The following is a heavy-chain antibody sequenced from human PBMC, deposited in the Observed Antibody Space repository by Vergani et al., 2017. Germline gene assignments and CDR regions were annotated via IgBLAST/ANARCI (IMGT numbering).Heavy chain of an antibody. J-gene: IGHJ6*02. Sequence: QVQLQESGPGLVKPSETLSLTCTVSGGSISSYYWSWIRQPPGKGLEWIGYTYYSGSTNYNPSLKSRVTISVDTSKNQFSLKLSSVTAADTAVYYCARAGVATAGPYYYGMDVWGQGTTVTVSS. CDR1: GGSISSYY. CDR3: ARAGVATAGPYYYGMDV. D-gene: IGHD5-12*01. V-gene: IGHV4-59*01. CDR2: TYYSGST.